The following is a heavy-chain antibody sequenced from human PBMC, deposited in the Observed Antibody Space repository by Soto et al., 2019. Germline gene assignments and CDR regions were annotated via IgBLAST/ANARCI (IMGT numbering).Heavy chain of an antibody. V-gene: IGHV3-23*01. CDR3: AKDAKILDWLPTSYYFDF. J-gene: IGHJ4*02. CDR1: GLSFSSYA. CDR2: ISRSGNST. Sequence: EVQVLESGGGLAQPGRSLRLSCAVSGLSFSSYAMTWVRQSPGKGLEWVSSISRSGNSTYSADSVRGRFTISRDNSKYTLYLQMNSLRADDTSVYYCAKDAKILDWLPTSYYFDFWGQGTLVTVSS. D-gene: IGHD3-9*01.